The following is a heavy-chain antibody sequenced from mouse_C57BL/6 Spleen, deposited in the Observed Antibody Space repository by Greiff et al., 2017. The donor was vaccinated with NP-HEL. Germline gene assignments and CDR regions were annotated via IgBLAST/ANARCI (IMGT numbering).Heavy chain of an antibody. CDR3: ARSLAGRYFDY. J-gene: IGHJ2*01. Sequence: EVKLMESGGGLVQPGGSLSLSCAASGFNLTAYSMSSARTPPSPSLSFFSAIIAKANGYTTEYSASVKGRFTISRDNSQSILYLQMNALRAEDSATYYCARSLAGRYFDYWGQGTTLTVSS. CDR2: IIAKANGYTT. V-gene: IGHV7-3*04. CDR1: GFNLTAYS. D-gene: IGHD3-3*01.